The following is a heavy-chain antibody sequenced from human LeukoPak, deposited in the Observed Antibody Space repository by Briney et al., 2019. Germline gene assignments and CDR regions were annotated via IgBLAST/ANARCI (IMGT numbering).Heavy chain of an antibody. CDR1: GFTFSSYW. Sequence: GGSLRLSCATSGFTFSSYWMHWVRQAPGKGLVWVSRINSDGSSTSYADSVKGRFTISRDSAKNTLYLQMNSLRAEDTAVYYCARGAAAAIPDYWGQGTLVTVSS. J-gene: IGHJ4*02. CDR2: INSDGSST. V-gene: IGHV3-74*01. CDR3: ARGAAAAIPDY. D-gene: IGHD2-2*02.